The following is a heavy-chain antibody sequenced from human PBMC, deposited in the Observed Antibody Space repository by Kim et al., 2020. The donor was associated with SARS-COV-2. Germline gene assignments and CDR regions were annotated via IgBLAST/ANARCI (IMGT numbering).Heavy chain of an antibody. V-gene: IGHV3-53*01. CDR3: AARSVSAPR. CDR2: GGGT. Sequence: GGGTDYATSGKRRFSISRDKSKNTLFLKVNGLRAEDTAVYYCAARSVSAPRWGQGTLVTVSS. D-gene: IGHD6-19*01. J-gene: IGHJ4*02.